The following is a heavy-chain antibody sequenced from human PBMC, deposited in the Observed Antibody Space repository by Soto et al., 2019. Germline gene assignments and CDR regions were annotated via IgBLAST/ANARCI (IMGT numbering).Heavy chain of an antibody. CDR3: ARDRYYGSGGRSKWFDP. D-gene: IGHD3-10*01. CDR1: GGSISSSSYY. J-gene: IGHJ5*02. CDR2: IYYSGST. V-gene: IGHV4-39*07. Sequence: SETLSLTCTVSGGSISSSSYYWGWIRQPPGKGLEWIGSIYYSGSTYYNPSLKSRVTISVDTSKNQFSLKLSSVTAADTAVYYCARDRYYGSGGRSKWFDPWGQGTLVTVSS.